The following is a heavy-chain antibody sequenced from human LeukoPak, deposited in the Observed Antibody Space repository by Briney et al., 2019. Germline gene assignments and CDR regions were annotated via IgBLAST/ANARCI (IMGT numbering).Heavy chain of an antibody. CDR3: ARDRFYQMNYDIGGVYYYYGMDV. CDR1: GFTVSSNY. D-gene: IGHD3-9*01. J-gene: IGHJ6*02. V-gene: IGHV3-53*04. Sequence: GGSLRLSCAASGFTVSSNYMSWVRQAPGKGLEWVSVIYSGGSTYYADSVKGRFTISRHNSKNTLYLQMNSLRAEDTAVYYCARDRFYQMNYDIGGVYYYYGMDVWGQGTAVTVSS. CDR2: IYSGGST.